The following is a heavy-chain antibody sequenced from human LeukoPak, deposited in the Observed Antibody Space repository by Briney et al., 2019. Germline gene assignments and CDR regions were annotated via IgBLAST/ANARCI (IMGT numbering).Heavy chain of an antibody. J-gene: IGHJ4*02. CDR2: LNPNSGGT. CDR3: ARAPGGQNWATFDY. CDR1: GYTFTGYY. D-gene: IGHD7-27*01. V-gene: IGHV1-2*02. Sequence: ASVKVSCKASGYTFTGYYMHWVQQAPGQGLEWMGWLNPNSGGTNYAQKFQGRVTMTRDTSISTAYMELSRLRSDDTAVYYCARAPGGQNWATFDYWGQGTLVTVSS.